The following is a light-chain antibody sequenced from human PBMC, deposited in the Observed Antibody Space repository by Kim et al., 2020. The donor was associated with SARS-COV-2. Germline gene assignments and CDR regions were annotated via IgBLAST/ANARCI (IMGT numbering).Light chain of an antibody. CDR3: QQTYAASWT. Sequence: ESVGHTVTITCRTRQSISNYLNWNQQKPGKAPKLRIHSASSLHSGVPSRFSGSGSGTEFTLSLTSLQPDDLASYNCQQTYAASWTFGQGTKVDIK. J-gene: IGKJ1*01. CDR2: SAS. CDR1: QSISNY. V-gene: IGKV1-39*01.